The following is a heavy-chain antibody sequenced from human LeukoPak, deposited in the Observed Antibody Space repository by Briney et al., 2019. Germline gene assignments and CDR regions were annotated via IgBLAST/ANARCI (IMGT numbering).Heavy chain of an antibody. V-gene: IGHV1-2*02. Sequence: ASVKVSCKASGYTFTDYYIHWVRQAPGQGLEWMGWINPNSSGTNYAQKFQGRVTMTRDTSISTAYMELSRLRSDDTAVYYCARRILTGYSHFDYWGQGTLVTVSS. D-gene: IGHD3-9*01. CDR2: INPNSSGT. J-gene: IGHJ4*02. CDR1: GYTFTDYY. CDR3: ARRILTGYSHFDY.